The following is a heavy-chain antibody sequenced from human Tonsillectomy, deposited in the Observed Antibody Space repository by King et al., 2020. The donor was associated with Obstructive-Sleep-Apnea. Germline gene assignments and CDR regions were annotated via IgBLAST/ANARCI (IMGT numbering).Heavy chain of an antibody. V-gene: IGHV5-51*01. D-gene: IGHD5-12*01. CDR2: LYPGDSET. Sequence: QLVQSGEEVKESGESLKISCKVSGYRFATYWIGLVRQIPVKGLQWSGILYPGDSETRYSPSFQGQANISADKSFSTAYLQWSSLQASDTAMYYCARGYDRNYFDYWGQGTLVTVSS. CDR3: ARGYDRNYFDY. J-gene: IGHJ4*02. CDR1: GYRFATYW.